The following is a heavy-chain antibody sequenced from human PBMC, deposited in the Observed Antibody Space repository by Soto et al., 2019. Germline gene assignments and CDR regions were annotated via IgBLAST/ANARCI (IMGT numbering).Heavy chain of an antibody. CDR1: GGTFSSYA. Sequence: QVQLVQSGAEVKKPGSSVKVSCKASGGTFSSYAISWVRQAPGQGLEWMGGIIPIFGTANYAQKFQGRVTITADESTSTAYMELSSLRSEDTAVYYCARVNDYYDSSGYYQGWFDPWGQGTLVTVSS. V-gene: IGHV1-69*01. J-gene: IGHJ5*02. D-gene: IGHD3-22*01. CDR2: IIPIFGTA. CDR3: ARVNDYYDSSGYYQGWFDP.